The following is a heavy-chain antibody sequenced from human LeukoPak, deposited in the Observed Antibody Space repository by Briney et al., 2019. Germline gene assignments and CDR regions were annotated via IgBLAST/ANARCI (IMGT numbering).Heavy chain of an antibody. V-gene: IGHV1-69*13. Sequence: ASVKVSCKASVDTFSSYANSWVPDAPGQGLECMGEIIRSCGTASYAQEFQGRGTITADESTSTAYMELSSLRSEDTAVYYCAGGYIVGVPWGDNWFDPWGQGTLVTVSS. CDR1: VDTFSSYA. CDR3: AGGYIVGVPWGDNWFDP. J-gene: IGHJ5*02. D-gene: IGHD1-26*01. CDR2: IIRSCGTA.